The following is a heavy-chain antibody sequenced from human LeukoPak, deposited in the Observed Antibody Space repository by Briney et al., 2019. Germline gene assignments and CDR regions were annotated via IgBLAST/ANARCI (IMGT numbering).Heavy chain of an antibody. J-gene: IGHJ4*02. D-gene: IGHD3-10*01. CDR1: GGXISSGGYS. V-gene: IGHV4-30-2*01. CDR2: IYHSGST. Sequence: SQTLSLTCAVSGGXISSGGYSWSWIRQPPGKGLEWIGYIYHSGSTYYNPSLKSRVTISVDRSKNQFSLKLSSVTAADTAVYYCARAQLWFGDPFDYWGQGTLVTVSS. CDR3: ARAQLWFGDPFDY.